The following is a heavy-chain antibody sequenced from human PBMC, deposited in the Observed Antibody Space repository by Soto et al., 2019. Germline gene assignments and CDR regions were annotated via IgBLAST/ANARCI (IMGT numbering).Heavy chain of an antibody. J-gene: IGHJ5*02. V-gene: IGHV1-18*01. Sequence: QVQLVQSGAEVKKPGASVKVSCKASGYTFTSYAISWVRQAPGQGLEWMGWISAYNGNTNYAQKLQGRVTMTRNTSISTAYMELSSLRSEDTAVYYCARERSAAGTGWFDPWGQGTLVTVSS. CDR1: GYTFTSYA. CDR3: ARERSAAGTGWFDP. D-gene: IGHD6-13*01. CDR2: ISAYNGNT.